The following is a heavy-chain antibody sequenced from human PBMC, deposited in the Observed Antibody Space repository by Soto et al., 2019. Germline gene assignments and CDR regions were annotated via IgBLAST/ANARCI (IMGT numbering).Heavy chain of an antibody. CDR2: IIPIFGTA. CDR3: ASLPNREYWFDP. Sequence: QVQLVQSGAEVKKPGSSVKVSCKASGGTFSSYAISWVRQAPGQGLEWMGGIIPIFGTANYAQKFQGRVTITADESTSAAYVELSSLRSEDTAVYYCASLPNREYWFDPWGQGTLVTVSS. J-gene: IGHJ5*02. V-gene: IGHV1-69*01. D-gene: IGHD3-10*01. CDR1: GGTFSSYA.